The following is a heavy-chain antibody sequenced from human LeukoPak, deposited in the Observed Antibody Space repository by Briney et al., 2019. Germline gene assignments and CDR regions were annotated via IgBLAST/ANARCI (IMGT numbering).Heavy chain of an antibody. D-gene: IGHD2-15*01. Sequence: GGSLRLSCAASGFTFSSYSMNWVRQAPGKGLEWVSYISSSSNNAYYADSVKGRFTISRDNSKNTLYLQMDSLRAEDTAVYYCARVFPTRGYCSGGSCYPAAMDYWGQGTLVTVSS. CDR3: ARVFPTRGYCSGGSCYPAAMDY. J-gene: IGHJ4*02. V-gene: IGHV3-48*01. CDR2: ISSSSNNA. CDR1: GFTFSSYS.